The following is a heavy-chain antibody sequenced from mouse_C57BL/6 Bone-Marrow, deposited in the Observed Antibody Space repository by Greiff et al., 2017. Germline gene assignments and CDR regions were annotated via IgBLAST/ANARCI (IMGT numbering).Heavy chain of an antibody. D-gene: IGHD1-1*02. CDR1: GFNIKDDY. Sequence: VHVKQSGAELVRPGASVKLSCTASGFNIKDDYIHWVKQRPEQGLEWIGWIDPEIGDTEYASKFQGKATITSDTSSNTAYLQLSSLTSEDTAVYYCSSFVGNYFDFWGQGTPLTVAS. J-gene: IGHJ2*01. CDR3: SSFVGNYFDF. V-gene: IGHV14-4*01. CDR2: IDPEIGDT.